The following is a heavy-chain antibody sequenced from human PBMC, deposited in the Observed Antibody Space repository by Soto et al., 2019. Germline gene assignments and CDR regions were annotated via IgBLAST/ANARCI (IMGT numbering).Heavy chain of an antibody. D-gene: IGHD6-6*01. Sequence: SLTCAVYGGSFSGYYWSWIRQPPGKGLEWIARSYTSGTTDYNPSLKGRLSMSLHPSKNQFSLSLASVTAADTGIYYCARERAAPSWIDPWGQGILVTVSS. CDR3: ARERAAPSWIDP. CDR2: SYTSGTT. J-gene: IGHJ5*02. V-gene: IGHV4-59*10. CDR1: GGSFSGYY.